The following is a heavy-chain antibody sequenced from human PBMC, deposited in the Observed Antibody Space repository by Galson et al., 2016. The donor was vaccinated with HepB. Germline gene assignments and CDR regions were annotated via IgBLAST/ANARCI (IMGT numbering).Heavy chain of an antibody. J-gene: IGHJ3*02. Sequence: SLRLSCAVSEFAVSSNYMSWVRQAPGKGLEWVSVIYSGGSTYYADSVKGRFTISRYNSENTLYLQMNSLRTEDTDVYYWARGGCSGGSCYYFSSHGAFDIWGQGTMVTVSS. D-gene: IGHD2-15*01. CDR3: ARGGCSGGSCYYFSSHGAFDI. CDR1: EFAVSSNY. V-gene: IGHV3-53*04. CDR2: IYSGGST.